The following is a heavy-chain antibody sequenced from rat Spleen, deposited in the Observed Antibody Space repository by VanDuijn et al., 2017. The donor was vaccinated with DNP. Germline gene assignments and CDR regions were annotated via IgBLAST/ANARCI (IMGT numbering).Heavy chain of an antibody. Sequence: EVQLVESGGGLVQPGRSLKLSCAASGFTFSDSYMAWVRQAPTKGLEWVAYTNYDGGSTYNGDSVKGRFTISRDNAKSTLYLQMNSLRSEDMATYYCARHVLPLRVWDYWGQGVMVTVSS. CDR3: ARHVLPLRVWDY. J-gene: IGHJ2*01. CDR1: GFTFSDSY. CDR2: TNYDGGST. V-gene: IGHV5-22*01. D-gene: IGHD1-4*01.